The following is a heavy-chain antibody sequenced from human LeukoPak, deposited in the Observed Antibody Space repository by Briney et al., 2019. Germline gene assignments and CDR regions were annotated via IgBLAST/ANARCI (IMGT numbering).Heavy chain of an antibody. V-gene: IGHV1-46*01. D-gene: IGHD2-15*01. Sequence: ASVKVSCKASGYTFTSYYMHWVRQAPGQGLEWMGIINPSGGSTSYAQKFQGRVTMTRDTSISTAYVELSRLRSDDTAVYYCARETPTRYFDLWGRGTLVTVSS. CDR3: ARETPTRYFDL. J-gene: IGHJ2*01. CDR2: INPSGGST. CDR1: GYTFTSYY.